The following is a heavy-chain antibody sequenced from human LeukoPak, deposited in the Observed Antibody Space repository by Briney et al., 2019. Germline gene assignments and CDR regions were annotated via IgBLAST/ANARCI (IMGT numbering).Heavy chain of an antibody. Sequence: ASVKVSCKASGYTFTSYYIYWVRQAPGQGLEWMGIINPSRGSTNYAQRFQGRVTMTRDMSTSTVYMELSSLRSEDTAIYYCARGGHVRVYDNSAYYGHEWGQGTLVTVSS. V-gene: IGHV1-46*01. CDR1: GYTFTSYY. CDR3: ARGGHVRVYDNSAYYGHE. J-gene: IGHJ4*02. D-gene: IGHD3-22*01. CDR2: INPSRGST.